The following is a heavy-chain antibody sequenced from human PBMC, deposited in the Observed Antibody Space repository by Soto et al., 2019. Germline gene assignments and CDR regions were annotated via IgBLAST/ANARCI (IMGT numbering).Heavy chain of an antibody. V-gene: IGHV3-33*01. CDR1: GFTFKTYG. D-gene: IGHD3-10*01. CDR2: IWYDGTKK. CDR3: ARDRLWFGREAFDI. Sequence: GGSLRLSCATSGFTFKTYGFHWVRQAPGKGLEWVAVIWYDGTKKYYAESVKGRFTISRDNSKNMLNLQMNSLRAEDTAVYYCARDRLWFGREAFDIWGQGTMVTVSS. J-gene: IGHJ3*02.